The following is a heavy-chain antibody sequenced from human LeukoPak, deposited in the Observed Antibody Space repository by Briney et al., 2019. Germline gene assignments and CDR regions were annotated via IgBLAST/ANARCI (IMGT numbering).Heavy chain of an antibody. CDR1: GFTFSSYW. CDR3: ARDGSSWSNWLDP. D-gene: IGHD6-13*01. CDR2: INSGGSST. J-gene: IGHJ5*02. Sequence: PGGSLRLSCAASGFTFSSYWMHWVRQAPGKGLVWVSRINSGGSSTSYADSVKGRFTISRDNAKNTLYLQMNSLRAEDTAVYYCARDGSSWSNWLDPWGQGTLVTVSS. V-gene: IGHV3-74*01.